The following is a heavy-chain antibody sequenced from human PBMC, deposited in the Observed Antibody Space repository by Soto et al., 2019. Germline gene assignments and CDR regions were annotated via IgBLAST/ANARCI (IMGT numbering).Heavy chain of an antibody. Sequence: PGGSLRLSCAASGFTFSSYGMHWVRQAPGKVLEWVAVIWYDGSNKYYADSVKGRFTISRDNSKNTLYLQMNSLRAEDTAVYYCAREPRYQLLSHFDYWGQGTLVTVSS. CDR1: GFTFSSYG. CDR2: IWYDGSNK. V-gene: IGHV3-33*01. CDR3: AREPRYQLLSHFDY. D-gene: IGHD2-2*01. J-gene: IGHJ4*02.